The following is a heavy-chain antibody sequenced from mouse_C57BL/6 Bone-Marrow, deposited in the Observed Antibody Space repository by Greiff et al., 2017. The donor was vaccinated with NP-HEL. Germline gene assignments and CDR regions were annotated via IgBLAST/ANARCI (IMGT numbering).Heavy chain of an antibody. J-gene: IGHJ4*01. Sequence: EVKLVESGGDLVKPGGSLKLSCAASGFTFSSYGMSWVRQTPDTRLEWVATISSCGSYTYYPDSVQGRFTISRDNAKNTLYLQMSSLKAEDTAMYYCARHRKLGYAMDYWGQGTSVTVSS. CDR1: GFTFSSYG. CDR2: ISSCGSYT. V-gene: IGHV5-6*01. D-gene: IGHD1-3*01. CDR3: ARHRKLGYAMDY.